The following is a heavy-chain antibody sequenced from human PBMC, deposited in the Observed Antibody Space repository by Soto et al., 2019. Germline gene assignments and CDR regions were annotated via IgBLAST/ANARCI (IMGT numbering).Heavy chain of an antibody. V-gene: IGHV2-5*02. CDR3: AHIDPEIVTVGGHGGFDY. D-gene: IGHD5-12*01. J-gene: IGHJ4*02. Sequence: QITLKESGPTLVRPPQTLTLTCTFSGFSLTSGVGVGWIRQPPGKALEWLALIYWDDDKRYSPSLKNRLTITKDTSTNPVALTMTNVGPVDTATYFCAHIDPEIVTVGGHGGFDYWGQGTLVTVSS. CDR1: GFSLTSGVG. CDR2: IYWDDDK.